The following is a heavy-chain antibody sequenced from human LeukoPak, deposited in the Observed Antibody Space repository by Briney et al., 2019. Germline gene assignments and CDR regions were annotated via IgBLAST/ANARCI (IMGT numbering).Heavy chain of an antibody. D-gene: IGHD3-22*01. CDR2: INPNSGGT. CDR1: GYTFTGYY. CDR3: ARGCDSSGCFDY. J-gene: IGHJ4*02. Sequence: ASVKVSCKASGYTFTGYYMHWVRQAPGQGLKWMGWINPNSGGTNYAQKFQGWVTMTRDTSISTAYMELSRLRSDDTAVYYYARGCDSSGCFDYWGQGTLVTVSS. V-gene: IGHV1-2*04.